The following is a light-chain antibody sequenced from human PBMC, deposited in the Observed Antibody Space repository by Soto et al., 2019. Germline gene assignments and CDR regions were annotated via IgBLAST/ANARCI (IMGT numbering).Light chain of an antibody. CDR1: QSISNW. V-gene: IGKV1-5*01. CDR2: DAS. Sequence: DMQMTQSPSILSASVGDRVTITSRASQSISNWLAWYQQKPGRAPKVLIYDASSLQSGVPSRFSGSGSGTELTLTISSLEPDDIATYYCQQYKRYSYTFGQGTNLEI. J-gene: IGKJ2*01. CDR3: QQYKRYSYT.